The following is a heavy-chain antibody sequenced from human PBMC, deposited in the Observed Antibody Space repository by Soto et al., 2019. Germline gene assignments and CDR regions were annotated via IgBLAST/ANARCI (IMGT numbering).Heavy chain of an antibody. CDR2: INAGNGNT. CDR3: APHTLDTGMPSGY. CDR1: GYTFTSYA. Sequence: ASVKVSCKASGYTFTSYAMHWVRQAPGQRLEWMGWINAGNGNTKYSQKLQGRVTFTTDTSTSTAYMELRSLRSDDTAVYYCAPHTLDTGMPSGYWGQGTLVTVSS. V-gene: IGHV1-3*01. J-gene: IGHJ4*02. D-gene: IGHD5-18*01.